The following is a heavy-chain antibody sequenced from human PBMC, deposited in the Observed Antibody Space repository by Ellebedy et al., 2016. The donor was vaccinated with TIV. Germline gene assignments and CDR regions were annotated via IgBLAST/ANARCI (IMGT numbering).Heavy chain of an antibody. Sequence: MPSETLSLTCAVSGGSISSGGYYWSWIRQHPGKGLEWIGYIYYSGSTYYNPSLKSRVTISVDTSKNQFSLKLSSVTAADTAVYYCARTPVWEYCSSTSCSYPFDYWGQGTLVTVSS. J-gene: IGHJ4*02. CDR1: GGSISSGGYY. D-gene: IGHD2-2*01. V-gene: IGHV4-31*11. CDR3: ARTPVWEYCSSTSCSYPFDY. CDR2: IYYSGST.